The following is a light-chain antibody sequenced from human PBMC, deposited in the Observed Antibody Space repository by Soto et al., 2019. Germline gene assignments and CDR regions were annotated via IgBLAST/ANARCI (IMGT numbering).Light chain of an antibody. CDR3: QQLNSYHLT. CDR1: QGISNY. CDR2: AAS. J-gene: IGKJ4*01. V-gene: IGKV1-9*01. Sequence: DIQLTQSPSFLPASVGDRVTITCRASQGISNYLAWYQQKPWKAPGLMMYAASTLQRGVSSRFSGSGSGTEFTLTISNLQPEDFATYYCQQLNSYHLTFGGGTKVEIK.